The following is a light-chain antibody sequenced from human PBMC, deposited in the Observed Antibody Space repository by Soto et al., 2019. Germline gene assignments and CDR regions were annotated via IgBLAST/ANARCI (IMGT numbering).Light chain of an antibody. CDR1: QTISNY. Sequence: DIQMTQSPSSLSASVGDRVTITCRANQTISNYLNWYQQKPGKAPKLLVYTVSNLHSGVPSRFSGGASVTDFTLTISSLQPEDCATYYCQQSYTTSWTFGQGTKVAIK. CDR2: TVS. V-gene: IGKV1-39*01. J-gene: IGKJ1*01. CDR3: QQSYTTSWT.